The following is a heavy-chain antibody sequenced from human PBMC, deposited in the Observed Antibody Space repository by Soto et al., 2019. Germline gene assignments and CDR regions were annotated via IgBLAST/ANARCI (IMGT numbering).Heavy chain of an antibody. CDR2: IYYGGST. Sequence: SETLSLTCTVSGGSISSGDYCWSWIRQPPEKGLEWIGYIYYGGSTYYNPSLKSRVTISVDTSKNQFSLKLSSVTAADTAVYYCMLGSGWKDFDYWGQGTLVTVSS. D-gene: IGHD3-22*01. J-gene: IGHJ4*02. V-gene: IGHV4-30-4*01. CDR3: MLGSGWKDFDY. CDR1: GGSISSGDYC.